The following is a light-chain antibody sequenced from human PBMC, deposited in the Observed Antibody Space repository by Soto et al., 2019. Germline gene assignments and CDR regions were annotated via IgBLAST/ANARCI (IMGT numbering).Light chain of an antibody. J-gene: IGLJ1*01. CDR1: GRDIGAYDY. CDR3: SSYTTSYFDV. Sequence: QSVLTQPASVSGSPGQSITISCTGGGRDIGAYDYVSWYQQHPGKAPKLLIYGVKNRPSGVSYRFSASKSAFTASLTISGLQAEDEAHYYCSSYTTSYFDVFGPGTKVTVL. CDR2: GVK. V-gene: IGLV2-14*01.